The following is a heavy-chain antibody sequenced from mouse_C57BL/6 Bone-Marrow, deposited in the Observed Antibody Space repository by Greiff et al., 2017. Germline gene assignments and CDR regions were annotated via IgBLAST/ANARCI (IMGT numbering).Heavy chain of an antibody. V-gene: IGHV5-17*01. CDR1: GFTFSDYG. Sequence: EVQRVESGGGLVKPGGSLKLSCAASGFTFSDYGMHWVRQAPEKGLEWVAYISSGSSTIYYADTVKGRFTISRDNAKNTLFLQMTSRRSEDTAMYYCARQGTTYAMDYWGQGTSVTVSS. D-gene: IGHD1-1*01. J-gene: IGHJ4*01. CDR2: ISSGSSTI. CDR3: ARQGTTYAMDY.